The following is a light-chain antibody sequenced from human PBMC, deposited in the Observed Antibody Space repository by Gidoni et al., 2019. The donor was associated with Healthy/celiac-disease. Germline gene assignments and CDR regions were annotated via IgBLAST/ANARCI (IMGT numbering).Light chain of an antibody. CDR2: DNN. CDR1: SSNIGNNY. CDR3: GTWDGSLSAYV. Sequence: QSVLTQPPSVSAAPGQKVTISCSGSSSNIGNNYVSWYQQLPGTAPKLLIYDNNKRPSGIPDRFSGSGDEADYYCGTWDGSLSAYVSGTGTKVTVL. J-gene: IGLJ1*01. V-gene: IGLV1-51*01.